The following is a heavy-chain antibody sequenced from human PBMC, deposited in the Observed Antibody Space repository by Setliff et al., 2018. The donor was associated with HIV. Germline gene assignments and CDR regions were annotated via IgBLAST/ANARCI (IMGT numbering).Heavy chain of an antibody. Sequence: SETLSLTCTVSGGSISSDNWWTWVRQAPGKGLEWIGEIYHSEYTNYNPSLKSRIIISSDTSKNQISLRLTSVTAADTAVYYCATILDGLRHFENWGQGTLVTVSS. CDR3: ATILDGLRHFEN. CDR1: GGSISSDNW. CDR2: IYHSEYT. D-gene: IGHD3-16*01. V-gene: IGHV4-4*02. J-gene: IGHJ4*02.